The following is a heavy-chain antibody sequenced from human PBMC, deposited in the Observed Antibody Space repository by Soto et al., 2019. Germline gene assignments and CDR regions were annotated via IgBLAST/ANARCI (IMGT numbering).Heavy chain of an antibody. CDR2: ISGTGYGT. J-gene: IGHJ6*02. CDR1: GFTFSNNA. D-gene: IGHD6-19*01. Sequence: GGSLRLSCAACGFTFSNNAMDWVRQAPGKGLEWVSGISGTGYGTYYADSVKGRFTISRDSSNNTLYLQMNSLRGEDTAIYYCAKARQAQSHYYYGMDVWGQGTPVTVSS. V-gene: IGHV3-23*01. CDR3: AKARQAQSHYYYGMDV.